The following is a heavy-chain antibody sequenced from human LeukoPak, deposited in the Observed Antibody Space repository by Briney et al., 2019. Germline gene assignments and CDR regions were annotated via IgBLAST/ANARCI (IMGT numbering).Heavy chain of an antibody. D-gene: IGHD6-19*01. CDR3: ARGLYSSGWYGTRYYMDV. J-gene: IGHJ6*03. CDR2: IIPIFGTA. V-gene: IGHV1-69*13. Sequence: SVKVSCKASGGTFSSYAISWVRQAPGQGLEWMGGIIPIFGTANYAQKFQGRVTITADESTSTAYMELSSLRSEDTAVYYCARGLYSSGWYGTRYYMDVWSKGTTVTISS. CDR1: GGTFSSYA.